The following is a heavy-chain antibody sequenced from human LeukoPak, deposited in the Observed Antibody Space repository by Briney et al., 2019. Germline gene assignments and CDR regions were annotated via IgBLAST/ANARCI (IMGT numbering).Heavy chain of an antibody. Sequence: GGSLRLSCAASGFTFSNAWMSWVRQAPGKGLEWVGRIKSKTDSGTTDYAAPVKGRFTISRDDSKNTLYLQMDSLKTEDTAVYYCTTVYRSTTSCKPGTDYWGQGTLVTVSS. CDR3: TTVYRSTTSCKPGTDY. D-gene: IGHD2-2*01. CDR1: GFTFSNAW. V-gene: IGHV3-15*01. CDR2: IKSKTDSGTT. J-gene: IGHJ4*02.